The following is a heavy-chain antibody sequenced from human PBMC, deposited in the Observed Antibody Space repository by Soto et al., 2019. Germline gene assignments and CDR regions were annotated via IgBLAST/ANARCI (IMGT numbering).Heavy chain of an antibody. CDR2: IYWNNDQ. Sequence: QITLKESGPTLVKPTQTLTLTCTFSGFSLSARGVGVGWIRQPPGKALEWLALIYWNNDQYYSPFLRSRLTIPKDTSKTQVVLTMTNMDPVDTATYYCARWGFSGYNNNYWGQGTLVTVSS. CDR1: GFSLSARGVG. J-gene: IGHJ4*02. D-gene: IGHD5-12*01. V-gene: IGHV2-5*01. CDR3: ARWGFSGYNNNY.